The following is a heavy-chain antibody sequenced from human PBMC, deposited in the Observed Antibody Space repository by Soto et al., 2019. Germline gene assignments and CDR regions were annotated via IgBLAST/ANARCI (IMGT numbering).Heavy chain of an antibody. D-gene: IGHD3-9*01. CDR1: GGSISSSSYY. Sequence: KPSETLSLTCTVSGGSISSSSYYWGWIRQPPGKGLEWIGSIYYSGSTYYNPSLKSRVTISVDTSKNQFSLKLSSVTAADTAVYYRASSVRYFDWLLRYNWFDPWGQGTLVTVSS. CDR3: ASSVRYFDWLLRYNWFDP. V-gene: IGHV4-39*01. CDR2: IYYSGST. J-gene: IGHJ5*02.